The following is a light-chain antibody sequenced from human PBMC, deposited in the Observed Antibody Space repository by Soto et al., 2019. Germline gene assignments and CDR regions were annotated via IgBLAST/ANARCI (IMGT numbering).Light chain of an antibody. V-gene: IGLV2-14*03. CDR3: SSYTTNYKL. J-gene: IGLJ2*01. CDR2: EVN. Sequence: QSVLTQPASVSGSPGQSITISCIVTSNNVGDYNYVSWYQQYPDKAPKLLIYEVNNRPSGVSHRFSGSKSGNTASLTISGLQAEDEANYYCSSYTTNYKLFGGGTKVTVL. CDR1: SNNVGDYNY.